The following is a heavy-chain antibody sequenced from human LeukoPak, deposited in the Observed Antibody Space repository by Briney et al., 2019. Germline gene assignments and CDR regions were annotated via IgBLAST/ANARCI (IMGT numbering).Heavy chain of an antibody. V-gene: IGHV3-23*01. J-gene: IGHJ6*02. D-gene: IGHD3-22*01. CDR2: VSDSGGST. Sequence: GGSLRLSCAASGFTFSNYAMSWVRQAPGKGLEWVSGVSDSGGSTYYADFVKGRFTISRANSKNTLYLQMNSLRGDDTAVYYCAKASSGASYYYGLDVWGQGTTVTVSS. CDR3: AKASSGASYYYGLDV. CDR1: GFTFSNYA.